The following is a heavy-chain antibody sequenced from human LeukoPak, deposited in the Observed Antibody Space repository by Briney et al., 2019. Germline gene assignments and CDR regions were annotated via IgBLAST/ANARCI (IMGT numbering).Heavy chain of an antibody. V-gene: IGHV3-30*18. CDR3: AKDWGRIYGMDV. Sequence: GGSLRLSCAAPGFTFSSYGMHRGRQAPGKGLEWVAVISYDGSNKYYADSVKGRFTISRDNSKNTLYLQMNSLRAEDTAVYYCAKDWGRIYGMDVWGKGTTVTVSS. D-gene: IGHD3-16*01. CDR2: ISYDGSNK. J-gene: IGHJ6*04. CDR1: GFTFSSYG.